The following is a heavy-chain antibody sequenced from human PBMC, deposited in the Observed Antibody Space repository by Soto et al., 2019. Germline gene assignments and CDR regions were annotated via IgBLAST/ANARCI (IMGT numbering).Heavy chain of an antibody. V-gene: IGHV4-59*08. J-gene: IGHJ4*02. CDR3: ATVDTAMATVDY. CDR2: IYYSGSS. Sequence: ASETLSLTCTVSGGSISSYYWSWIWQPPGKGLEWIGYIYYSGSSNYNPSLKSRVTISVDTSKNQFSLKLSSVTAADTAVYYCATVDTAMATVDYWGQGTLVTVSS. CDR1: GGSISSYY. D-gene: IGHD5-18*01.